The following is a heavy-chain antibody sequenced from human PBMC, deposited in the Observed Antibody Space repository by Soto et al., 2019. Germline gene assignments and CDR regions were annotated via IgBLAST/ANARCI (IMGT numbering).Heavy chain of an antibody. D-gene: IGHD2-15*01. CDR1: GFTFSSYG. V-gene: IGHV3-33*01. CDR3: VRDQGYCSGGSCSPEYYFDY. CDR2: IWYDGSNK. Sequence: QVQLVESGGGVVQPGRSLRLSCAASGFTFSSYGMHWVRQAPGKGLEWVAVIWYDGSNKYYADSVKGRFTISRDNSKNTLYLQMNSLRAEDTAVYYCVRDQGYCSGGSCSPEYYFDYWGQGTLVTVSS. J-gene: IGHJ4*02.